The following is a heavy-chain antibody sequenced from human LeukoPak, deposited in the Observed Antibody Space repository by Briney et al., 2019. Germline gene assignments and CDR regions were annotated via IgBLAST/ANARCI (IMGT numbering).Heavy chain of an antibody. J-gene: IGHJ4*02. V-gene: IGHV1-46*01. CDR2: INPSGGST. CDR3: ARVIGMATGDY. D-gene: IGHD5-24*01. Sequence: ASVKVSCKASGYTFTSYYMHWVRQAPGQGLEWMGIINPSGGSTSYAQKFQGRVTMTRDTSTSTVYMELSSLRAEDTAVYYCARVIGMATGDYWGQGTLVTVSS. CDR1: GYTFTSYY.